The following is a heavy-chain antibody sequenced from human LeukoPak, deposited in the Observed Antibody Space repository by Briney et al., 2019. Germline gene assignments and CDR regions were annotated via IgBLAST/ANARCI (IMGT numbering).Heavy chain of an antibody. CDR1: GDSISSDIW. CDR2: IHHSGGI. CDR3: SRGRDYRLHY. J-gene: IGHJ4*02. D-gene: IGHD4/OR15-4a*01. Sequence: SETLSLTCAVSGDSISSDIWWNWVRQPPGKGLEWIGEIHHSGGINYNPSLKSRVTISLDKSKNQFSLELNSVTAADTALYYCSRGRDYRLHYWGQGTLVTVSS. V-gene: IGHV4-4*02.